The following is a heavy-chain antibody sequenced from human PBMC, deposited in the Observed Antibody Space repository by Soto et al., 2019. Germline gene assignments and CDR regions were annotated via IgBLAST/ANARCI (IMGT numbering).Heavy chain of an antibody. CDR2: ISGSGGST. Sequence: EVQLLESGGGLVQPGGSLRLSCAASGFTFSSYAMSWVRQAPGKGLEWVSAISGSGGSTYYAGSVKGRFTISRDNSKNTLYLQMNSLRAEDTAVYYCAKDGAAGTWYYYGMDVWGQGTTVTVSS. CDR1: GFTFSSYA. V-gene: IGHV3-23*01. CDR3: AKDGAAGTWYYYGMDV. D-gene: IGHD6-13*01. J-gene: IGHJ6*02.